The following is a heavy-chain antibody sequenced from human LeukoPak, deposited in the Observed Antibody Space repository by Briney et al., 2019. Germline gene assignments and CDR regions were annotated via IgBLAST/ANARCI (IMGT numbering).Heavy chain of an antibody. Sequence: GGSLRLSCVASGFSFGDFYMNWIRQAPGKALEWVSFINNPGTTIHYADSVRGRFTISRDNAKSSLSLQINSLRVEDTAVYYCARTADGEFDVWGQGTLVTVSS. J-gene: IGHJ4*02. CDR1: GFSFGDFY. CDR2: INNPGTTI. CDR3: ARTADGEFDV. V-gene: IGHV3-11*01. D-gene: IGHD4-17*01.